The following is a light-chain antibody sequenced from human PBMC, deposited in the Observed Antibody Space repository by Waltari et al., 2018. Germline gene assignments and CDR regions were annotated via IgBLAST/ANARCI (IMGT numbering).Light chain of an antibody. CDR3: QQGFSPSWT. V-gene: IGKV1-39*01. CDR2: AAS. J-gene: IGKJ1*01. CDR1: QSITGY. Sequence: DIQLTTSPSSLSASLGDSVTITCRASQSITGYLNWYQQKPGKAPNLLIYAASNLQSGVPARFRGSGSGTEFTLAIGSLHPEDFATYYCQQGFSPSWTFGQGTKVEF.